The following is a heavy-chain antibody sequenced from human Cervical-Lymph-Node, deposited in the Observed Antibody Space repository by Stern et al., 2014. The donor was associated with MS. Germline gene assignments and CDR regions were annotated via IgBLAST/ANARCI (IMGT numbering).Heavy chain of an antibody. CDR2: INPSGESI. J-gene: IGHJ2*01. Sequence: VQLVQSGAEVKKPGDSVKVSCKASGYTFTTYSMHWVRQAPGQGLEWMGIINPSGESISYAQRFQGRVTMTRDTSTSTVYMELSSLRSEDTAVYYCATGGAAPRYFDLWGRGTLVTVSS. CDR3: ATGGAAPRYFDL. CDR1: GYTFTTYS. V-gene: IGHV1-46*01. D-gene: IGHD3-10*01.